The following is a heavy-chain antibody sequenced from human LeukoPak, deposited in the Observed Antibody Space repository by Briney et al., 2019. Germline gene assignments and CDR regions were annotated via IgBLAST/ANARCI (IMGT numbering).Heavy chain of an antibody. CDR3: ARGYDYGDPNYYDTQYYFDY. CDR2: INPSGGST. V-gene: IGHV1-46*03. D-gene: IGHD4-17*01. J-gene: IGHJ4*02. Sequence: ASVKVSCKASGYTFTSYYMHWVRQAPGQGLEWMGIINPSGGSTSYAQKFQGRVTMTRDTSTSTVYMELSSLRSEDTAVCYCARGYDYGDPNYYDTQYYFDYWGQGTLVTVSS. CDR1: GYTFTSYY.